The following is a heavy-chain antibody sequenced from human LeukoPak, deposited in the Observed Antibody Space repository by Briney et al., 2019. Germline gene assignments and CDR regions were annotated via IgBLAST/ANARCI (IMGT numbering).Heavy chain of an antibody. CDR3: ARGRRSRPLGITMVRGVIDYGMDV. CDR2: IYTSGST. D-gene: IGHD3-10*01. Sequence: SETLSLTCTVSGGSISSYYWSWIRQPPGKGLEWIGYIYTSGSTNYNPSLKSRVTISVDTSKNQFSLKLSSVTAADTAVYYCARGRRSRPLGITMVRGVIDYGMDVWGQGTTVTVSS. CDR1: GGSISSYY. V-gene: IGHV4-4*09. J-gene: IGHJ6*02.